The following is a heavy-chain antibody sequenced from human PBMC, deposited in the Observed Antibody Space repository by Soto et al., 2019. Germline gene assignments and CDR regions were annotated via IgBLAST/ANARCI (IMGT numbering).Heavy chain of an antibody. D-gene: IGHD2-8*02. CDR3: ARGEGYCSGGVCFRWFDP. Sequence: QVQLVQSGAEVKRPGASVKVSCKASGYTFTKYAIHWVRQAPGQGREWMGWNNAGNGYTKYSQKFQGRVTFTRDTAATTAYMELSALTYEDTAMYYCARGEGYCSGGVCFRWFDPWGQGRQVTVSS. J-gene: IGHJ5*02. V-gene: IGHV1-3*01. CDR2: NNAGNGYT. CDR1: GYTFTKYA.